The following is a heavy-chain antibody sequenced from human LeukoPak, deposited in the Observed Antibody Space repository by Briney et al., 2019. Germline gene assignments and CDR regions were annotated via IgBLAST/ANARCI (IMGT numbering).Heavy chain of an antibody. CDR1: GDSISSSDYY. CDR3: ASSRRYYHYYYYMDV. V-gene: IGHV4-39*07. D-gene: IGHD5-24*01. J-gene: IGHJ6*03. Sequence: PSETLSLTCSVSGDSISSSDYYWGWIRQPPGKGLEWIGEINHSGSTNYNPSLKSRVTISVDTSKNQFSLKLSSVTAADTAVYYCASSRRYYHYYYYMDVWGKGTTVTVSS. CDR2: INHSGST.